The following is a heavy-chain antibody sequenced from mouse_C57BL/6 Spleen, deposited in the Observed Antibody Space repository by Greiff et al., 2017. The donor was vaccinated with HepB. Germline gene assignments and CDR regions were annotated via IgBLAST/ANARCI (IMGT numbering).Heavy chain of an antibody. D-gene: IGHD1-1*01. CDR3: ARKDVVAYYFDY. J-gene: IGHJ2*01. CDR2: IYPGDGDT. V-gene: IGHV1-80*01. CDR1: GYAFSSYW. Sequence: QVQLQQSGAELVKPGASVKISCKASGYAFSSYWMNWVKQRPGKGLEWIGQIYPGDGDTNYNGKFKGKATLTADKSSSTAYMQLSSLTSEDSAVYFCARKDVVAYYFDYWGQGTTLTVSS.